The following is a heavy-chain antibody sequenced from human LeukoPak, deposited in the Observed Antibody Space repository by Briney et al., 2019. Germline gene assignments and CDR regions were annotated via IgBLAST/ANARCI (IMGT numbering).Heavy chain of an antibody. CDR2: MNPNSGNT. D-gene: IGHD6-6*01. CDR3: ARGLGMAARIYYYYYYMDV. CDR1: GYTFTSYD. Sequence: ASVKVSCKASGYTFTSYDINWVRQATGQGLEWMGWMNPNSGNTGYAQKFQGRVTITRNTSISTAYMELSSLRSEDTAVYYGARGLGMAARIYYYYYYMDVGGKGPRSPSP. V-gene: IGHV1-8*03. J-gene: IGHJ6*03.